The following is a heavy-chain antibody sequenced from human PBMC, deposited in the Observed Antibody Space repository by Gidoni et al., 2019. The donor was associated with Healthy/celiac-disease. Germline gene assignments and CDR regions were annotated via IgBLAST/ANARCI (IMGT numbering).Heavy chain of an antibody. V-gene: IGHV5-10-1*01. D-gene: IGHD3-22*01. CDR1: GYSFPSYW. J-gene: IGHJ3*02. CDR2: NEPSDSYT. CDR3: ARHYEVYYYDSSGYAFDI. Sequence: EVQLVQSGAAVKMPGESLRISCKGSGYSFPSYWISWVRQLPGKGLEWMGRNEPSDSYTNYSPSYQGHVTISANKSISTAYLQWSSLKASDTAMYYCARHYEVYYYDSSGYAFDIWGQGTMVTVSS.